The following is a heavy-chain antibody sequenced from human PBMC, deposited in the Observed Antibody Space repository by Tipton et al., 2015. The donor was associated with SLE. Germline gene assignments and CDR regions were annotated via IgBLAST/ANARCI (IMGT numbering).Heavy chain of an antibody. Sequence: LSLTCTVSGGSISSGGYYWSWIRQPPGKGLEWIGEINHSGSTNYNPSLKSRVTISIDTSKNQFSLKLSSVTAADTAVYYCARVIVGATGWFDPWGQGTLVTVSS. CDR1: GGSISSGGYY. CDR2: INHSGST. CDR3: ARVIVGATGWFDP. V-gene: IGHV4-61*08. J-gene: IGHJ5*02. D-gene: IGHD1-26*01.